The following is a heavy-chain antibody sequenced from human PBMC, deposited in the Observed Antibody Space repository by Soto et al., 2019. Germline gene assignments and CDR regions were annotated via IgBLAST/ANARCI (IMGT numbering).Heavy chain of an antibody. D-gene: IGHD2-2*01. J-gene: IGHJ5*02. Sequence: QEPLVESGGGVVQPGMSLRLSCVASGLTFAGYGMHWVRQAPGKGLEWVAAIWYDGSKKYYADSVKGRFTISRDNSKSTLYLQMNSLRVEDTAVYYCARGDCSGTSCYAFDHWGQGTLITVSS. CDR3: ARGDCSGTSCYAFDH. V-gene: IGHV3-33*01. CDR2: IWYDGSKK. CDR1: GLTFAGYG.